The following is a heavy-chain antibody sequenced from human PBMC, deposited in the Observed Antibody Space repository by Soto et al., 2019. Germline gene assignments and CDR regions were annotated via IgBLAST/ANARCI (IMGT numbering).Heavy chain of an antibody. V-gene: IGHV3-23*01. CDR2: IIGNGDTA. CDR3: AKDYEYVDSPPLDY. J-gene: IGHJ4*01. CDR1: GFSFRNYC. D-gene: IGHD3-16*01. Sequence: EEQLLESGGGLVQPGGSLRLSCAASGFSFRNYCMSWVRQAPGKGLEWLSAIIGNGDTAYYAYAVRGRFTISRDNSKNTLYLQLNDLGDEDTAIYYCAKDYEYVDSPPLDYWGQGTLVTVSS.